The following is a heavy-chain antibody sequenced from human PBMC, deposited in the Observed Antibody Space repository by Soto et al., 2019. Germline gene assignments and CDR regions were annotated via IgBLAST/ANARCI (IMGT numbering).Heavy chain of an antibody. V-gene: IGHV4-30-4*01. Sequence: SETLSLTCTVSGASIMRTDYYWIWIRQAPGKGLEWIGYVYYTGSTYYNPSLMSRLTISVDTSKNQFSLKLTSVTAAETAVYYCVRTAREGAVAPHWFDRWGQGTQVTVSS. D-gene: IGHD2-21*02. J-gene: IGHJ5*02. CDR1: GASIMRTDYY. CDR3: VRTAREGAVAPHWFDR. CDR2: VYYTGST.